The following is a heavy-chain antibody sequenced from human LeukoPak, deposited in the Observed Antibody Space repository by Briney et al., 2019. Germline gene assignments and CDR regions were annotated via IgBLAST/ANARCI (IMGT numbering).Heavy chain of an antibody. J-gene: IGHJ5*02. V-gene: IGHV3-23*01. Sequence: PGGSLRLSCAASGFTFSSYAMSWVRQAPGKGLEWVSAISGGGGSTYYADSVKGRFTISRDNSKNTLYLQMNSLRAEDTAVYYCAKDRGSYFSNWFDPWGQGTLVTVSS. D-gene: IGHD1-26*01. CDR2: ISGGGGST. CDR1: GFTFSSYA. CDR3: AKDRGSYFSNWFDP.